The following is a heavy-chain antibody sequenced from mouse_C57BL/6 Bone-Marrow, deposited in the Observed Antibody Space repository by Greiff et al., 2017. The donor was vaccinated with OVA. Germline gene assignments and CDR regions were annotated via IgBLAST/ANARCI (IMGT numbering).Heavy chain of an antibody. CDR2: INPNNGGT. CDR1: GYTFTDYY. V-gene: IGHV1-26*01. CDR3: ARLYDYDDAMDY. Sequence: EVQLQQSGPELVKPGASVKISCKASGYTFTDYYMNWVKQSHGKSLEWIGDINPNNGGTSYNQKFKGKATLTVDKSSSTAYMELRSLTSEDSAVYYCARLYDYDDAMDYWGQGTSVTVSS. D-gene: IGHD2-4*01. J-gene: IGHJ4*01.